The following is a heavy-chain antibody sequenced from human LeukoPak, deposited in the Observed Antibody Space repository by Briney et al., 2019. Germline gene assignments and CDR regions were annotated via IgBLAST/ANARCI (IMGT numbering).Heavy chain of an antibody. CDR2: INRSGST. D-gene: IGHD2-8*01. Sequence: SETLSLTCAVYGGSFSGYYWNWIRQPPGKGLEWIGEINRSGSTNYNPSLKSRVTISVDTSKNQFSLKLSSVTAADTAVYYCARDSVMVGGTYYYGMDVWGQGTTVTVSS. V-gene: IGHV4-34*01. CDR3: ARDSVMVGGTYYYGMDV. J-gene: IGHJ6*02. CDR1: GGSFSGYY.